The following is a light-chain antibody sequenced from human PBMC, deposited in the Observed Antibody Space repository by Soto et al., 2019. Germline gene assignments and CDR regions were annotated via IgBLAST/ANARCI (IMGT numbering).Light chain of an antibody. V-gene: IGKV3-15*01. CDR2: GAS. J-gene: IGKJ1*01. Sequence: ETVMTQSPATLSVSPGESATLSCRASQSVSSSVDWYQQKPGQAPRLLIFGASTRATGIPARFSGSGSGTEFTLTISSLQSEDFAVYYCQQYIDWPQTFGQGTKVEI. CDR3: QQYIDWPQT. CDR1: QSVSSS.